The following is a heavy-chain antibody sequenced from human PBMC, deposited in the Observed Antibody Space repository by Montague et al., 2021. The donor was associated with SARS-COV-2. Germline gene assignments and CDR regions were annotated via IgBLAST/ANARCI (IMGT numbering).Heavy chain of an antibody. Sequence: TLSLTCTVSGGSISSGSYYWSWIRQPAGKGLEWIRRISISGSTNYNPSLKSRVTTSVDTSKNQFSLKLSSVTAADTAVYYCARDIAVAGLFDYWGQGTMVTVSS. J-gene: IGHJ4*02. V-gene: IGHV4-61*02. CDR2: ISISGST. CDR3: ARDIAVAGLFDY. CDR1: GGSISSGSYY. D-gene: IGHD6-19*01.